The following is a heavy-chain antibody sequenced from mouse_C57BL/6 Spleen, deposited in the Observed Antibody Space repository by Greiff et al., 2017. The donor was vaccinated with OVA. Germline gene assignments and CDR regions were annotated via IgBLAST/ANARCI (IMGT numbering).Heavy chain of an antibody. CDR1: GYTFTDYY. D-gene: IGHD1-1*01. CDR2: INPNNGGT. J-gene: IGHJ2*01. Sequence: EVQLQQSGPELVKPGASVKISCKASGYTFTDYYMNWVKQSHGKSLEWIGDINPNNGGTSYNQKFKGKATLTVDKSSSTAYMELRSLTSEDSAVYYCARGRNYYGSSAYYFDYWGQGTTRTVSS. V-gene: IGHV1-26*01. CDR3: ARGRNYYGSSAYYFDY.